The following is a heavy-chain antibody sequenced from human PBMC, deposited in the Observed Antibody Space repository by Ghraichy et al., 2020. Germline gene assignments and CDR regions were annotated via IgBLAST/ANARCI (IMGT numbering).Heavy chain of an antibody. CDR1: GFTFSSHS. V-gene: IGHV3-48*02. CDR3: ARDRDWAFDI. CDR2: ISRSGSTI. D-gene: IGHD3/OR15-3a*01. Sequence: LSLTCAASGFTFSSHSMNWVRQAPGKGLEWVSYISRSGSTIYYADSVKGRFTISRDNAKSSLYLQMNSLRDEDTAVYFCARDRDWAFDIWGQGTLVTVSS. J-gene: IGHJ3*02.